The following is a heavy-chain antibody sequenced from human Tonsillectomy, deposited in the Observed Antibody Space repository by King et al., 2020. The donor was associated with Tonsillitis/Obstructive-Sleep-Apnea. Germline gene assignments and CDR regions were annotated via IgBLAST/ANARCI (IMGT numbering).Heavy chain of an antibody. Sequence: QLQESGPGLVKPSETLSLTCTVSGGSISSSSYYWGWIRQPPGTGLEWIGTISYSGTTYYNPSLKSRVTISVDTSKNQLSLRLNSVTAADTAVYYCARCSGQLLGHLDLWGRGTLVTVSS. J-gene: IGHJ2*01. CDR2: ISYSGTT. CDR1: GGSISSSSYY. V-gene: IGHV4-39*01. D-gene: IGHD2-2*01. CDR3: ARCSGQLLGHLDL.